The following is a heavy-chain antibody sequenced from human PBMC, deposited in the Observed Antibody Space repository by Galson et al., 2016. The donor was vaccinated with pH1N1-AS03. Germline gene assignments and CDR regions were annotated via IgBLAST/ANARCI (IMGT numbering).Heavy chain of an antibody. CDR1: GFTLDSTDVN. V-gene: IGHV2-5*01. CDR2: IRWNGDK. D-gene: IGHD1-1*01. Sequence: PALVKPTQTLTLTCTFSGFTLDSTDVNVAWIRQPPGKALEWLAPIRWNGDKHYSPSLKNRLTVTKDTSKNQVDLTMTNLDPVDTATYFCARDFNWRIDYWGQGTLVTVSS. J-gene: IGHJ4*02. CDR3: ARDFNWRIDY.